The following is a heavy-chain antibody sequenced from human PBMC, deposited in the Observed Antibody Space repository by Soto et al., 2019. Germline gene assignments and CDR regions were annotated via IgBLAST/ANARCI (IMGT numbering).Heavy chain of an antibody. CDR3: ARTTNTGTDY. CDR1: GFSLTSNEMR. Sequence: SGPTLVNPTQTLTLTCTFSGFSLTSNEMRVTWIRQPPGKAPEWLARIDWDDEKFYSSSLRTRLTISKDSSKNQVVLTMTDMDPVDTATYYCARTTNTGTDYWGQGTLVTVSS. J-gene: IGHJ4*02. V-gene: IGHV2-70*04. CDR2: IDWDDEK. D-gene: IGHD1-1*01.